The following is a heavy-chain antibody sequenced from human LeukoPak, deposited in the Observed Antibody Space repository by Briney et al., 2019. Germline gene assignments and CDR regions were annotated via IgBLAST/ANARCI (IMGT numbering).Heavy chain of an antibody. Sequence: SETLSLTCTVSGGSISSGSYYWSWIRQPAGKGLEWIGRIYTSGSTNYNPSLKSRVTISVDTSKNQFSLKLNSVTAADTAVYYCASCSSTSCYADYYYYMDVWGKGTTVTIS. CDR3: ASCSSTSCYADYYYYMDV. D-gene: IGHD2-2*01. CDR1: GGSISSGSYY. V-gene: IGHV4-61*02. J-gene: IGHJ6*03. CDR2: IYTSGST.